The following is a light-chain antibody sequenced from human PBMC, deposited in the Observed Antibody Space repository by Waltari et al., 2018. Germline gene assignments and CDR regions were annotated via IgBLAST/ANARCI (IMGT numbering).Light chain of an antibody. CDR3: CSYAGGRRV. CDR1: SSDVGNSKL. J-gene: IGLJ3*02. V-gene: IGLV2-23*01. CDR2: EGT. Sequence: QSALTQPASVSGSPGQSITISCTGTSSDVGNSKLVSWYQRHPGTAPRLMIFEGTKRPSGVSKRFPGSKSCNTASLTISGLQSEDEADYYCCSYAGGRRVFGGGTKLTVL.